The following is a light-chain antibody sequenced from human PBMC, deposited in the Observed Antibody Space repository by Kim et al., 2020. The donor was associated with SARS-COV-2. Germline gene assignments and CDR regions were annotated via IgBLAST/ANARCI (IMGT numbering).Light chain of an antibody. CDR1: SSDIGTYNH. CDR3: SSYSSVSTVL. J-gene: IGLJ2*01. CDR2: DVN. V-gene: IGLV2-14*03. Sequence: QSISISSSETSSDIGTYNHVSWYQQHPGKVLKLIIYDVNNRPSVVSSRFSGSKSGNTAFLTISGLQPEDDATYHCSSYSSVSTVLFGGGTQLTVL.